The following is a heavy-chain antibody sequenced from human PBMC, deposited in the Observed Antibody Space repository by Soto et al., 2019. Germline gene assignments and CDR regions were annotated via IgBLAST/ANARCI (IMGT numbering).Heavy chain of an antibody. J-gene: IGHJ6*02. CDR3: ARPPHGMDV. CDR1: GFTLSSFW. CDR2: IKQDGSET. Sequence: PGESLRLSCAASGFTLSSFWMTWVRQAPGKGLEWVASIKQDGSETYYVDSVKGRFTISRDNPKNTLYLQMNSLRVGDTAVYYCARPPHGMDVWGQGTTVTVSS. V-gene: IGHV3-7*03.